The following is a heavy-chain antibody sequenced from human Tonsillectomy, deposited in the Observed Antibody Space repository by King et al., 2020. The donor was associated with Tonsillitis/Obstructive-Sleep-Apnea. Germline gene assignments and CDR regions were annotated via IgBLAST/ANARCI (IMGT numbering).Heavy chain of an antibody. V-gene: IGHV1-18*01. CDR1: GYTFTSYG. D-gene: IGHD6-13*01. Sequence: VQLVESGVEVKKPGASVKVSCKASGYTFTSYGICWVRQAPGQGLEWMGWISTYNRNTNYAQKFQGRVTMTTDTSTSTAYMELRSLRFDDTAVYYCARGDRVAAAVPDYWGQGTLVTVSS. J-gene: IGHJ4*02. CDR2: ISTYNRNT. CDR3: ARGDRVAAAVPDY.